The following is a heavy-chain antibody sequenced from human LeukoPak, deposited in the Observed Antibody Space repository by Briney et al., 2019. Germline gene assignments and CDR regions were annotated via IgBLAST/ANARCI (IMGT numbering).Heavy chain of an antibody. D-gene: IGHD3-22*01. CDR1: GGSISSSSYS. CDR2: IYYSGST. Sequence: SETLSLTCTVSGGSISSSSYSWGWIRQPPGKGLEWIGSIYYSGSTYYNPSLKSRVTISVDTSKNQFSLKLSSVTAADTAVYYCARNYYDTSGGVFWGQGTLVTVSS. V-gene: IGHV4-39*01. CDR3: ARNYYDTSGGVF. J-gene: IGHJ4*02.